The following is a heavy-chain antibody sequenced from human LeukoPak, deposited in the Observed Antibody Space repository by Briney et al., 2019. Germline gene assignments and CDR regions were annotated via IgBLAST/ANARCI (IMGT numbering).Heavy chain of an antibody. D-gene: IGHD1-26*01. V-gene: IGHV3-48*01. J-gene: IGHJ4*02. Sequence: PGGSLRLSCAASGFTFSSFAMNWVPQAPGKGLEWVAYISGTSGSIYYADSVKGRFSIARDNAKNSLYLQMNSLRAEDTAVYYCARDEPGGRATTNDYWGQGTLVTVSS. CDR1: GFTFSSFA. CDR3: ARDEPGGRATTNDY. CDR2: ISGTSGSI.